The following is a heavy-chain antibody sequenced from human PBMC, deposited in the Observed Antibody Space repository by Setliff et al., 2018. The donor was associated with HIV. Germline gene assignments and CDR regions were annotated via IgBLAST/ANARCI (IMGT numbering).Heavy chain of an antibody. J-gene: IGHJ4*02. CDR3: ARSDHSSGYYYNFDY. CDR2: INPNIGGT. Sequence: ASVKVSCKASGYTFTGYHIHWVRQAPGQGLEWMGWINPNIGGTNSAQKCQGRVTMTRDTSISTAYMVLSRLRSDDTAVYYCARSDHSSGYYYNFDYWGQGTLVTVSS. V-gene: IGHV1-2*02. CDR1: GYTFTGYH. D-gene: IGHD3-22*01.